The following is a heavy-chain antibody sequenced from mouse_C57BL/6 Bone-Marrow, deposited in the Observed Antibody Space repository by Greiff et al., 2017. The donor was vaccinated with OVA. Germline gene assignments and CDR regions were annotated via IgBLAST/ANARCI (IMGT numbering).Heavy chain of an antibody. J-gene: IGHJ3*01. CDR1: GYTFTSYG. CDR3: ARRGCSSYRLAY. CDR2: IYPRSGNT. D-gene: IGHD1-1*01. Sequence: QVQLQQSGAELARPGASVKLSCKASGYTFTSYGISWVKQRTGQGLEWIGEIYPRSGNTYYNEKFKGKATLTADKSSSTAYMELRSLTSEDSAVYFCARRGCSSYRLAYWGQGTLVTVSA. V-gene: IGHV1-81*01.